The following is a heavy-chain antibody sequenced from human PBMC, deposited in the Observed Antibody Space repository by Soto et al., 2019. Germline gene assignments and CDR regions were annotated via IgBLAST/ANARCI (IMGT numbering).Heavy chain of an antibody. Sequence: SETLSLTCAFSVGSIISSNWWSWVRQPPGKGLEWIGEIYHSGSTNYNPSLKSRVTISVDKSKNQFSLKLSSVTAADTAVYYCAREMDYYDSSGYFDYWGQGTLVTVSS. CDR3: AREMDYYDSSGYFDY. D-gene: IGHD3-22*01. V-gene: IGHV4-4*02. CDR1: VGSIISSNW. J-gene: IGHJ4*02. CDR2: IYHSGST.